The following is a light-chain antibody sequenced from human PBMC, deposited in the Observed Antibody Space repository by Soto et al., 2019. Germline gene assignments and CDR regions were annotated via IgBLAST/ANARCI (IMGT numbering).Light chain of an antibody. Sequence: EVVLTQSPATLSLSPGERATLSCRASENVSNNLAWYQQKPGQAPRLLIFAASTRATGIPARFSGSGSGTEFTLTISSLQSEDFAVYYCQQYNKWPLTFGGGTKVDIK. CDR2: AAS. CDR1: ENVSNN. J-gene: IGKJ4*01. CDR3: QQYNKWPLT. V-gene: IGKV3-15*01.